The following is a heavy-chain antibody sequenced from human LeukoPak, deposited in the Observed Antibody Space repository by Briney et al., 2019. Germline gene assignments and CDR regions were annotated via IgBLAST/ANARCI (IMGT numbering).Heavy chain of an antibody. CDR2: IYYSGST. J-gene: IGHJ4*02. CDR1: GGSISSSSYY. Sequence: SETLSLTCTVSGGSISSSSYYWGWIRQPPGKGLEWIGSIYYSGSTYYNPSLKSRVTISVDTSKNQFSLELSSVTAADTAVYYCAREMSSGYYVYIFDYWGQGTLVTVSS. D-gene: IGHD3-22*01. CDR3: AREMSSGYYVYIFDY. V-gene: IGHV4-39*07.